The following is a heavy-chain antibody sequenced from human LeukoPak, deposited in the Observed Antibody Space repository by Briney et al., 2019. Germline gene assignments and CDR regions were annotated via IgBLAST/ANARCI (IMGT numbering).Heavy chain of an antibody. D-gene: IGHD4-17*01. CDR2: ISGSGGST. Sequence: GGSLRLSCAASGFTFSSYGMSWVRQAPGKGLEWVSAISGSGGSTYYADSVKGRFTISRDNSKNTLYLQMNSLRAEDTAVYYCAKITYYGDYPVQRFSFDYWGQGTLVTVSS. CDR3: AKITYYGDYPVQRFSFDY. V-gene: IGHV3-23*01. J-gene: IGHJ4*02. CDR1: GFTFSSYG.